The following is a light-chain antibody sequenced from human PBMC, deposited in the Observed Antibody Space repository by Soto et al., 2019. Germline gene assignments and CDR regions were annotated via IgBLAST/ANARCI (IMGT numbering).Light chain of an antibody. Sequence: QSVLTQPPSASGSPGQSVAISCTGTSSDVGGYNYVSWYQQHPGKAPKLMIYEVNKRPSGVPDRFSGSKSGNTASLTVSGLQAEDEADYYCSSYAGSSYVFGTGTKFTVL. CDR3: SSYAGSSYV. CDR2: EVN. CDR1: SSDVGGYNY. V-gene: IGLV2-8*01. J-gene: IGLJ1*01.